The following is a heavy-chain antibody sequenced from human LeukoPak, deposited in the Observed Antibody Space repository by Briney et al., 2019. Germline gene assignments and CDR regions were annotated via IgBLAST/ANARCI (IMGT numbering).Heavy chain of an antibody. V-gene: IGHV3-7*01. CDR1: GFTFSYHW. J-gene: IGHJ4*02. CDR3: AKDAHPRIVGATTYPIS. CDR2: IKEDGSET. D-gene: IGHD1-26*01. Sequence: GGSLRLSCAASGFTFSYHWMTWVRQAPGKGLEWVANIKEDGSETYYVDSVKGRFTISRDNAKNSLYLQMNSLRAEDTAVYYCAKDAHPRIVGATTYPISWGQGTLVTVSS.